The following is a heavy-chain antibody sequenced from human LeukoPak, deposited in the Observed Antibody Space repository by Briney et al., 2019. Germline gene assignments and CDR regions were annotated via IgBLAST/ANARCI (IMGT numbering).Heavy chain of an antibody. CDR3: ARDKGLAAAGHWYFDL. D-gene: IGHD6-13*01. CDR2: IYYSGST. Sequence: SETLSLTCTVSGGSISSYYWSWIRQSPGKGLEWIGYIYYSGSTNYNPSLKSRVTISGDTSKNQFSLKLSSVTAADTAVYYCARDKGLAAAGHWYFDLWGRGTLVTVSS. CDR1: GGSISSYY. V-gene: IGHV4-59*01. J-gene: IGHJ2*01.